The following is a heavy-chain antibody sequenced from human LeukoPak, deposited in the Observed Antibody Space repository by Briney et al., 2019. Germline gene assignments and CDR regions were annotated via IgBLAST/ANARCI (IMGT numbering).Heavy chain of an antibody. CDR1: GGTFSSYA. Sequence: GASVNLSCKASGGTFSSYAISWVRQAPGHGLEWVGWINPKRGGTNYAQKFQGRVTLSRDTSISTAYMELSTLISDDTAIYYCARGPNYYGSGRSWFDPWGQGSQVTVSS. J-gene: IGHJ5*02. CDR2: INPKRGGT. CDR3: ARGPNYYGSGRSWFDP. V-gene: IGHV1-2*02. D-gene: IGHD3-10*01.